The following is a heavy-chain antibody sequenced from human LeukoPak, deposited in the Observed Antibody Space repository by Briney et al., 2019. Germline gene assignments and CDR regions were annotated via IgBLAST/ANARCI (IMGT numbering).Heavy chain of an antibody. D-gene: IGHD3-3*01. J-gene: IGHJ1*01. CDR1: GGSISSSSYY. V-gene: IGHV4-39*07. CDR3: ARETTPNYDFWSGYYTAGDFRH. CDR2: IYYSGST. Sequence: PSETLSLTCTVSGGSISSSSYYWGWIRQPPGKGLEWIGSIYYSGSTYYNPSLKSRVTISVDTSKNQFSLKLSSVTAADTAVYYCARETTPNYDFWSGYYTAGDFRHWGQGTLVTVSS.